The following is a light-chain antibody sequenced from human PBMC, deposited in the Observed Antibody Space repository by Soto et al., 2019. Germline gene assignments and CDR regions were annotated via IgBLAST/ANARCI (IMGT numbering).Light chain of an antibody. J-gene: IGLJ2*01. CDR2: LDSDGSH. CDR3: QTWGTGIHVV. V-gene: IGLV4-69*01. Sequence: QPVLTQSPSASASLGASVKLTCTLSSGHRSYAIAWHQQQPEKGPRYLMKLDSDGSHTKGDAIPDRFSGSSSGAERYLTISSLQSEDEADYYCQTWGTGIHVVFGGWTKLTVL. CDR1: SGHRSYA.